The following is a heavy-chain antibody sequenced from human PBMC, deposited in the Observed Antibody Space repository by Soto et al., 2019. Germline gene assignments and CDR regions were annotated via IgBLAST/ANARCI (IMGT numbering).Heavy chain of an antibody. CDR1: GGSISSYY. V-gene: IGHV4-59*01. CDR3: ARFYYDFWSGYSTHNWFDP. J-gene: IGHJ5*02. Sequence: TSETLSLTCTVSGGSISSYYWSWIRQPPGKGLEWIGYIYYSGSTNYNPSLKSRVTISVDTSKNQFSLKLSSVTAADTAVYYCARFYYDFWSGYSTHNWFDPWGQGTLVTVSS. CDR2: IYYSGST. D-gene: IGHD3-3*01.